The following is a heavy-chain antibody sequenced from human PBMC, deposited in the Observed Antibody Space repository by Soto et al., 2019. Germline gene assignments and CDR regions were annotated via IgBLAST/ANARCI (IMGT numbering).Heavy chain of an antibody. CDR3: ARGGLDTFDY. CDR2: INDYGTTI. J-gene: IGHJ4*02. D-gene: IGHD5-18*01. CDR1: GFNLGSYW. V-gene: IGHV3-74*01. Sequence: EVQLVESGGGLVQPGGSLRLSCAASGFNLGSYWMHWVRQAPGNGLVWVSRINDYGTTINYAESVEGRFTISRDDAKSEVYLQMNHLRAEDTAVYYCARGGLDTFDYVGQGALVTVSS.